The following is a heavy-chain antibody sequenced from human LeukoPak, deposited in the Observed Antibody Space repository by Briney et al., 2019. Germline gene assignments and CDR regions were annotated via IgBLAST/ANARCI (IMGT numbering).Heavy chain of an antibody. CDR3: ARRDWGSPGWFDP. CDR1: GYTFTGYY. J-gene: IGHJ5*02. Sequence: ASVKVSCKASGYTFTGYYMHWVRQAPGQGLEWMGWINPSSGGTNYAQKFQGRVTMTRDTSISTAYMELSRLRSDDTAVYYCARRDWGSPGWFDPWGQGTLVTVSS. D-gene: IGHD7-27*01. CDR2: INPSSGGT. V-gene: IGHV1-2*02.